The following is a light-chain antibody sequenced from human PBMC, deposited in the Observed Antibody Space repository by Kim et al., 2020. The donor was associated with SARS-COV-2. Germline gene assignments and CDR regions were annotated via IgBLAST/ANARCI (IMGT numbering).Light chain of an antibody. J-gene: IGLJ1*01. CDR1: SLRSYY. CDR3: NSRDSSGNHYV. V-gene: IGLV3-19*01. Sequence: ALVQTVRITGQGDSLRSYYASWYQQKPGQAPVFVIYGKNNRPSGIPHRFSGSSSGNTASLTITGAQAEDEADYYCNSRDSSGNHYVFGTGTKVTVL. CDR2: GKN.